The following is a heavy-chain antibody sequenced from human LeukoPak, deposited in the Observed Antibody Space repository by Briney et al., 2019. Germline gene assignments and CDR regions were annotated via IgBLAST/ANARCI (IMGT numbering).Heavy chain of an antibody. CDR3: ARGPRPSPFAY. CDR1: GGSFSGYY. V-gene: IGHV4-34*01. J-gene: IGHJ4*02. Sequence: SETLSLTCAVYGGSFSGYYWSWIRQPPGKGLEWIGEINHSGSTNYNPSLKSRVTISVDTSKNQFSLKLSSVTAADTAVYYCARGPRPSPFAYWGQGTLVTVSS. CDR2: INHSGST.